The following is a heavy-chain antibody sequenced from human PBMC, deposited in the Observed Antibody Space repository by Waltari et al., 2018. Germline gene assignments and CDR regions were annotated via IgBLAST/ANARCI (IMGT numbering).Heavy chain of an antibody. CDR1: GRPSRSYA. Sequence: QVQLVQPGAVVEKPGSSAKLSCKASGRPSRSYAISWVRQAAGQGLEWMGGIIPSFGTTNYTQKFQGRITITAGKSTSTAYMELSSLRSEDTAVYYCARELGPSEPFDYWGQGNLVTVSS. CDR3: ARELGPSEPFDY. CDR2: IIPSFGTT. J-gene: IGHJ4*02. D-gene: IGHD7-27*01. V-gene: IGHV1-69*14.